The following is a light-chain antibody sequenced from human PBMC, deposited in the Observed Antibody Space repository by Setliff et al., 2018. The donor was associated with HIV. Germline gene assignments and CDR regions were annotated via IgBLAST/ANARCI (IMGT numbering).Light chain of an antibody. CDR3: CSYAGSYTLV. J-gene: IGLJ2*01. V-gene: IGLV2-11*01. CDR1: SSDIGAYDY. CDR2: GVD. Sequence: QSALAQPRSMSGSRGQSITFSCTGTSSDIGAYDYVSWYQQHPGKAPKLITYGVDKRPSGVPTRFSGSKSGNTASLTISGLQADDEADYYCCSYAGSYTLVFGGGTK.